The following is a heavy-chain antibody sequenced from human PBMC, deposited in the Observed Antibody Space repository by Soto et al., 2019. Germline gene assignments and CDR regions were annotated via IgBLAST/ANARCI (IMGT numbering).Heavy chain of an antibody. CDR2: IYYSGST. J-gene: IGHJ6*02. CDR1: GGSISSSSYY. CDR3: ARNPPIGCSGGSCYYFYYYGMDV. D-gene: IGHD2-15*01. Sequence: SETLSLTCTVSGGSISSSSYYWGWIRQPPGKGLEWIGSIYYSGSTYYNPSLKSRVTISVDTSKNQFSLKLSSVTAADTVVYYCARNPPIGCSGGSCYYFYYYGMDVWGQGTTVTVSS. V-gene: IGHV4-39*01.